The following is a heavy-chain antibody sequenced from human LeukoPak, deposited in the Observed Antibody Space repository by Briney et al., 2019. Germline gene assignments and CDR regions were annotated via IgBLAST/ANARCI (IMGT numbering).Heavy chain of an antibody. V-gene: IGHV1-18*01. CDR2: ISAYNGYT. Sequence: ASVKVSCKTSGYTFTNYGVSWVRQVPGQGLGWMGWISAYNGYTNYAQKLQVRVTMTTDTSTSTAYMELRSLTSDDTAVYYCARDKAVTTELTQYFQHWGQGTLVTVSS. D-gene: IGHD4-11*01. CDR3: ARDKAVTTELTQYFQH. J-gene: IGHJ1*01. CDR1: GYTFTNYG.